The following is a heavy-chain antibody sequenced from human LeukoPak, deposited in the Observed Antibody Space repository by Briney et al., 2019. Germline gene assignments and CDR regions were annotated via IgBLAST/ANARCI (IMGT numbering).Heavy chain of an antibody. J-gene: IGHJ6*03. CDR1: GFTFSSYW. CDR3: ARVLRLERPYYYYYMDV. D-gene: IGHD1-1*01. Sequence: GGSLRLSCAASGFTFSSYWMHWVRQAPGKGLVWVSRINSDGSSTSYADSVKGRFTISRDNAKHSLYLQMNSLRAEDTALYHCARVLRLERPYYYYYMDVWGKGTTVTISS. V-gene: IGHV3-74*01. CDR2: INSDGSST.